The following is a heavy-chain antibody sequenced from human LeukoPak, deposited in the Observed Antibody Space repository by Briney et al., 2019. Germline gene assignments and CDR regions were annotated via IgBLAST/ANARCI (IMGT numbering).Heavy chain of an antibody. CDR3: ARTTEDCSSTSCYQYWFDP. CDR2: IYYSGST. CDR1: GGSISSYY. V-gene: IGHV4-59*01. Sequence: SETLSLTCTVSGGSISSYYGSWIRQPPGKGLEWIGYIYYSGSTNYNPSLKSRVTISVDTSKNQFSLKLNSVTAADTAVYYCARTTEDCSSTSCYQYWFDPWGQGTLVTVSS. J-gene: IGHJ5*02. D-gene: IGHD2-2*01.